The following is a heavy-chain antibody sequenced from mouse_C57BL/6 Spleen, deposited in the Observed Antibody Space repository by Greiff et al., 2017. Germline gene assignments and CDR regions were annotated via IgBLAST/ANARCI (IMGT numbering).Heavy chain of an antibody. CDR1: GYTFTSYW. CDR2: IDPSDSYT. Sequence: QVQLQQPGAELVKPGASVKLSCKASGYTFTSYWMQWVKQRPGQGLEWIGEIDPSDSYTNYNQKFKGKATLTVDTSSSTAYMQLSSLTSEDSAVYYCARGRVFYSNYVLYFGYWGQGTTLTVSS. CDR3: ARGRVFYSNYVLYFGY. V-gene: IGHV1-50*01. J-gene: IGHJ2*01. D-gene: IGHD2-5*01.